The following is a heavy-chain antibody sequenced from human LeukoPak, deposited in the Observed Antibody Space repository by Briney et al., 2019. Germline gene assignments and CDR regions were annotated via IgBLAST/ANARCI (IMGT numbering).Heavy chain of an antibody. CDR2: FIPIFGTA. CDR3: ARDLGYETAYYYYYMDV. CDR1: GGTFSSYA. V-gene: IGHV1-69*06. Sequence: GASVKVSCKASGGTFSSYAINWVRQAPGQGLEWMGGFIPIFGTANYAQKFQGRVTITADKSTSTAYMELSSLRSEDTAVYYCARDLGYETAYYYYYMDVWGKGTTVTVSS. J-gene: IGHJ6*03. D-gene: IGHD5-12*01.